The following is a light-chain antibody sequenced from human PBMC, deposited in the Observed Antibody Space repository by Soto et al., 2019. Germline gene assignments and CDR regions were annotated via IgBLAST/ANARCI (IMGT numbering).Light chain of an antibody. V-gene: IGKV1-5*01. Sequence: DIQMTQSPSTLSASVGDRVTITCRASQSISSWVAWYQQKPGKAPKLLIYDASSLESGVPSRFSGSGSGTDFSLTISSLQPDDFATYYCQQYNSYTTFGQGTKVDIK. CDR1: QSISSW. J-gene: IGKJ1*01. CDR2: DAS. CDR3: QQYNSYTT.